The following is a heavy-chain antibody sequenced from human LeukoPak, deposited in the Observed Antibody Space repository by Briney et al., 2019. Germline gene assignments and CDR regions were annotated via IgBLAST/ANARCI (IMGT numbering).Heavy chain of an antibody. CDR3: AHTDTAMAFDY. CDR2: IYWNDDK. CDR1: GFSLSTSGVG. D-gene: IGHD5-18*01. V-gene: IGHV2-5*01. J-gene: IGHJ4*02. Sequence: GSGPTLVKPTQTLTLTCTFSGFSLSTSGVGVGWIRQPPGKALEWLSLIYWNDDKRYSPSLKSRLTITKDTSKNQVVLTMTNMDPVDTATYYCAHTDTAMAFDYWGQGTLVTVSS.